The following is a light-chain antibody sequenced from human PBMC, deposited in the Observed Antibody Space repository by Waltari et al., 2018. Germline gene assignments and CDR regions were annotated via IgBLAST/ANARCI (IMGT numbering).Light chain of an antibody. CDR3: QHYVRLPAT. CDR1: QSVGRS. J-gene: IGKJ1*01. Sequence: EIVLTQSPGTLSWSPGERATLACRASQSVGRSLAWYQQKPGRAPRLLIFGASSRATGIPDRFSGSGSGTDFSLTISRLEPEDFAVYYCQHYVRLPATFGQGTKVEIK. V-gene: IGKV3-20*01. CDR2: GAS.